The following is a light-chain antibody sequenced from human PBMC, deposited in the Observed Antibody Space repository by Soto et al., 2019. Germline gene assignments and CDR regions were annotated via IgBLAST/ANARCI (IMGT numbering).Light chain of an antibody. CDR1: QSVSSN. CDR3: QQYNNWPWT. Sequence: EIVMTQSPATLSVSLVEGASLSCRASQSVSSNLAWYQQKPGQAPRLLIYGASTRATGVPARFSGSGSGTEFTLTISSLQSEDFAVYYCQQYNNWPWTFGQGTKVDIK. J-gene: IGKJ1*01. V-gene: IGKV3-15*01. CDR2: GAS.